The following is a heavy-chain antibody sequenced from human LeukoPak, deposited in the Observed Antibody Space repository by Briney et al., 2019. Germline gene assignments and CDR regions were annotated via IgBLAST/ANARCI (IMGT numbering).Heavy chain of an antibody. Sequence: GGSLRLSCTASGFSFSGHWMHWARQLPGKGLVWVSRISPTGSTTSYADSVKGRFAVSRDNAKNTLYLQVNNLRAEDSAVYYCARGPNSNWSGLDFWGQGTLLTVSS. CDR3: ARGPNSNWSGLDF. D-gene: IGHD6-6*01. CDR2: ISPTGSTT. V-gene: IGHV3-74*01. J-gene: IGHJ4*02. CDR1: GFSFSGHW.